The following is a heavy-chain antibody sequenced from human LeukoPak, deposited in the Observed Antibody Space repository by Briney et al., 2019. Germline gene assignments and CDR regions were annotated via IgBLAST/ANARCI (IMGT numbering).Heavy chain of an antibody. Sequence: PGGSLRLSCAASGFTLSTYTMNWVRQAPGKGLEWVSSISSSSNYIYYVDSVKGRFTISRDDAKNSLSLQMNSLRAEDTAVYYCARSGIKMVRGVIIKSPYHMDVWGKGTTGTVSS. CDR1: GFTLSTYT. J-gene: IGHJ6*03. D-gene: IGHD3-10*01. CDR2: ISSSSNYI. V-gene: IGHV3-21*01. CDR3: ARSGIKMVRGVIIKSPYHMDV.